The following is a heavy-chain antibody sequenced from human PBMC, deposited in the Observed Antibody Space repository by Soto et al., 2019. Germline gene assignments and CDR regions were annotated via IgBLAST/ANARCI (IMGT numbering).Heavy chain of an antibody. V-gene: IGHV1-69*02. CDR3: ARSIAVAGSHYYYMDV. D-gene: IGHD6-19*01. CDR2: IIPILGIA. J-gene: IGHJ6*03. Sequence: QVQLVQSGAEVKKPGSSVKVSCKASGGTFSSYTISWVRQAPGQGLEWMGRIIPILGIANYAQKFQGRVTITADKSTSTADMELSSLRSEDTAVYYCARSIAVAGSHYYYMDVWGKGTTVTVSS. CDR1: GGTFSSYT.